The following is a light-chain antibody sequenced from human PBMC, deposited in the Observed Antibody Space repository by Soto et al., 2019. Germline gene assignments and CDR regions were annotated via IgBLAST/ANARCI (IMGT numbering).Light chain of an antibody. Sequence: QSVLTQPPSVSAAPGQKVTISCSGSSSNIGGNSVSWYQQLPGTAPKLLIYDDNKRPSGIPDRFSGSKSGTSVTLAISGLQTGDEADYYCGTWHSDSYVFGSGTKVTVL. V-gene: IGLV1-51*01. J-gene: IGLJ1*01. CDR1: SSNIGGNS. CDR2: DDN. CDR3: GTWHSDSYV.